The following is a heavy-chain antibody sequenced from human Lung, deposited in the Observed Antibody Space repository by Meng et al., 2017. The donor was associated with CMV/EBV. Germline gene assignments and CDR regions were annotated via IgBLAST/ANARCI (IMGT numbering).Heavy chain of an antibody. CDR1: GGTFSSYA. D-gene: IGHD3-3*01. CDR3: ARDRGTIFGVDFDY. CDR2: IIPIFGTA. V-gene: IGHV1-69*05. Sequence: XVXVSXXASGGTFSSYAISWVRQAPGQGLEWMGGIIPIFGTANYAQKFQGRVTITTDESTSTAYMELSSLRSEDTAVYYCARDRGTIFGVDFDYWGQGTLVXVSS. J-gene: IGHJ4*02.